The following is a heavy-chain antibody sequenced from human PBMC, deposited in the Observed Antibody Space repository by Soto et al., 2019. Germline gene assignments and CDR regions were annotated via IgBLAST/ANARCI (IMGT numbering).Heavy chain of an antibody. J-gene: IGHJ4*02. CDR3: ARGIRGSYRFDS. CDR2: INWSGSTT. Sequence: ESGGSVIRPGGSLRLSCAASGFTFDDYGMNWVRQVPGKGLEWVAGINWSGSTTGYADSVKGRFIVSRDNAKNSLYLQMDSLRAEDTALYHCARGIRGSYRFDSWGQGTLVTVS. CDR1: GFTFDDYG. D-gene: IGHD3-16*02. V-gene: IGHV3-20*01.